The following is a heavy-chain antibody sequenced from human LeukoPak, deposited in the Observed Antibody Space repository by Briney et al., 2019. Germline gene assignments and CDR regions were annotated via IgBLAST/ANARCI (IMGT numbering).Heavy chain of an antibody. D-gene: IGHD3-22*01. Sequence: SETLSLTCTVSGGSISSYYWSWIRQPPGKGLEWIGYIYYSGSTNYNPSLKSRVTISVDASKNQFSLKLSSVTAADTAVYYCARRDVDSSGYYYFDYWGQGTLVTVSS. CDR1: GGSISSYY. V-gene: IGHV4-59*08. CDR2: IYYSGST. CDR3: ARRDVDSSGYYYFDY. J-gene: IGHJ4*02.